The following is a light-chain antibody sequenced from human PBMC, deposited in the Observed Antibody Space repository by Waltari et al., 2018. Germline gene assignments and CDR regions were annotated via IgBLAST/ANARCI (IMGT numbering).Light chain of an antibody. CDR2: AAS. CDR3: QQSYSTPPWT. J-gene: IGKJ1*01. Sequence: DIQMTQSPSSLPASVGDRVPITCRASQSISSYLNWYQQKPGKAPTLLIYAASSLQSGVPSRFSGSGSGTDFTLTISSLQPEDFATYYCQQSYSTPPWTFGQGTKVEIK. CDR1: QSISSY. V-gene: IGKV1-39*01.